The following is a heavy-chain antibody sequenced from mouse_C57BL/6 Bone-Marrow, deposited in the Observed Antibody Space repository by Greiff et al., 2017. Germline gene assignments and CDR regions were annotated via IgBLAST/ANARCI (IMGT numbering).Heavy chain of an antibody. CDR1: GFTFSSYA. CDR2: ISDGGSYT. V-gene: IGHV5-4*01. Sequence: EVQLQESGGGLVKPGGSLKLSCAASGFTFSSYAMSWVRQTPEKRLEWVATISDGGSYTYYPDNVKGRFTISRDNAKNNLYLQMSHLKSEDTAMYYCARDHYSNADFDYWGKGTTLTVSS. D-gene: IGHD2-5*01. CDR3: ARDHYSNADFDY. J-gene: IGHJ2*01.